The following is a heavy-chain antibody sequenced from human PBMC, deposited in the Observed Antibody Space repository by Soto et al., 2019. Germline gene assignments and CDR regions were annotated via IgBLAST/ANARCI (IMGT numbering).Heavy chain of an antibody. D-gene: IGHD3-9*01. CDR3: AKDSYDILTGYQALDY. CDR2: ISYDGSNK. CDR1: GFTFSSYG. V-gene: IGHV3-30*18. Sequence: AGGSLRLSCAASGFTFSSYGKHWVRQAPGKGLEWVAVISYDGSNKYYADSVKGRFTISRDNSKNTLYLQMNSLRAEDTAVYYCAKDSYDILTGYQALDYWGQGTLVTVSS. J-gene: IGHJ4*02.